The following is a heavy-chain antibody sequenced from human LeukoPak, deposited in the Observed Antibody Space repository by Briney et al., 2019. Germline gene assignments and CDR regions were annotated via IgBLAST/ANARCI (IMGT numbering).Heavy chain of an antibody. CDR2: IVVGSGNT. J-gene: IGHJ5*02. CDR1: GFTFTSSA. CDR3: ARELRPTVTKNWFDP. D-gene: IGHD4-11*01. Sequence: GTSVKVSCKASGFTFTSSAMQWVRQARGQRLEWIGWIVVGSGNTNYAQKFQERVTITRDMSTSTAYMELSSLRSEDTAVYYCARELRPTVTKNWFDPWGQGTLVTVSS. V-gene: IGHV1-58*02.